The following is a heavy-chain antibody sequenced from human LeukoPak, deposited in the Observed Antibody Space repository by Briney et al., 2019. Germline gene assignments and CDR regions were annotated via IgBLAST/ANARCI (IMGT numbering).Heavy chain of an antibody. CDR1: GFTFSDYY. CDR3: ARKEYCSSTSCYNLGGYYYYYYMDV. CDR2: ISSSGSTI. V-gene: IGHV3-11*04. Sequence: PGGSLRLSCAASGFTFSDYYMSWIRQAPGKGLEWVSYISSSGSTIYYADSVKGRFTISRDNAKNSLYLQMNSLRAEDTAVYYCARKEYCSSTSCYNLGGYYYYYYMDVWGKGTTVTVSS. J-gene: IGHJ6*03. D-gene: IGHD2-2*01.